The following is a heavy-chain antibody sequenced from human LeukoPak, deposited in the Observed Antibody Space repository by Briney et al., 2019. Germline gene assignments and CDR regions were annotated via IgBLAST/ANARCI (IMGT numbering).Heavy chain of an antibody. CDR2: IYPGDSDT. CDR3: ARHCSGGSCYGSFDY. V-gene: IGHV5-51*01. CDR1: GYNFITNW. J-gene: IGHJ4*02. Sequence: GESLKISCKGSGYNFITNWIGWVRQMPGKGLEWMGIIYPGDSDTRYSPSFQGQVTISADKSISTAYLQWSSLKASDTAMYYCARHCSGGSCYGSFDYWGQGTLVTVSS. D-gene: IGHD2-15*01.